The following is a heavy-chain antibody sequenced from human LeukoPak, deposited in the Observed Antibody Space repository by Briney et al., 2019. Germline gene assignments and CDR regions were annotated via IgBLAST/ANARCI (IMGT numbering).Heavy chain of an antibody. D-gene: IGHD4-17*01. V-gene: IGHV3-30*04. CDR3: ARDDHGDYRTGFDL. CDR1: GFTFSSYA. CDR2: ISYDGSNK. J-gene: IGHJ2*01. Sequence: GRSLRLSCAASGFTFSSYAMHWVRQAPGKGLEWVAVISYDGSNKYYADSVKGRFTISRDNSKNTLYLQMNSLRAEDTAVYYCARDDHGDYRTGFDLWGRGTLVTVSS.